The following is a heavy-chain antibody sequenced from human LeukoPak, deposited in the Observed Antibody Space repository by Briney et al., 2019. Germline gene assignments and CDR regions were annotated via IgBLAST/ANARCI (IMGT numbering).Heavy chain of an antibody. J-gene: IGHJ5*02. CDR2: IYYSGST. D-gene: IGHD2-15*01. CDR3: ARAPSKVVVVAARWFDP. Sequence: SETLSLTCTVSGGSISSYYWSWIRQPPGKGLEWIGYIYYSGSTNYNPSPKSRVTISVATSKNQFSLKLSSVTAADTAVYYCARAPSKVVVVAARWFDPWGQGTLVIVSS. V-gene: IGHV4-59*12. CDR1: GGSISSYY.